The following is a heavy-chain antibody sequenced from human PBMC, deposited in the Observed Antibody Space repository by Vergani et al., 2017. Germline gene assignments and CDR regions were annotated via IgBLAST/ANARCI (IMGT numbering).Heavy chain of an antibody. V-gene: IGHV3-7*04. CDR1: GFTFQIYW. D-gene: IGHD2-15*01. CDR2: IKQDGSED. Sequence: EVLLVESGGDLVQPGGSLRLSCEASGFTFQIYWMGWVRQTAEKGLEWVANIKQDGSEDYYVDSVKGRFTITRDNAKKFIYLQMNSLRADDTAVYYCAKEGRGYCSGGTCYPEYWGQGTLVIVSS. J-gene: IGHJ4*02. CDR3: AKEGRGYCSGGTCYPEY.